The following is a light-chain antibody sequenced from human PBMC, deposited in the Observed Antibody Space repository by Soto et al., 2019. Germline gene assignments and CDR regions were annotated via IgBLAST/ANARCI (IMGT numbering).Light chain of an antibody. J-gene: IGKJ2*01. V-gene: IGKV1-39*01. Sequence: DIQMTQSPSSLSASIGDRVTITCRASQSISKYLNWYQQKTGKAPKLLIYAASTLKSGVPSRFSGSGSGTDFTLTISSLQPEDFATYYCQQSYGTPYTFGQGTKVDIK. CDR3: QQSYGTPYT. CDR2: AAS. CDR1: QSISKY.